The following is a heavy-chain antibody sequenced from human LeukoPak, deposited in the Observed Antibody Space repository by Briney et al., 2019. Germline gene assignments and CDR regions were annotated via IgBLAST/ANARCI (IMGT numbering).Heavy chain of an antibody. V-gene: IGHV2-5*02. D-gene: IGHD1-1*01. Sequence: SGPTLVKPTQTLTLTCTFSGFSLSTNGVGVGWIRQPPEKALEWLALIYWDDDKRYSPSLKSRLTITKDTSKNQEVLTMTNMDPVDTATYYCAHTSYWNPLFSGAPFDYWGQGTLVTVSS. CDR2: IYWDDDK. CDR3: AHTSYWNPLFSGAPFDY. CDR1: GFSLSTNGVG. J-gene: IGHJ4*02.